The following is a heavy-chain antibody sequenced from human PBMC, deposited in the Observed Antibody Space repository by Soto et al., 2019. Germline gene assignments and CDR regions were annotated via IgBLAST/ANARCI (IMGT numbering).Heavy chain of an antibody. Sequence: PSETLSLTCTVSGGSISSYYWSWIRQPPGKGLEWIGYIYYSGSTYYNPSLKSRVTISVDTSKNQFSLKLSSVTAADTAVYYCAKGLVVRRPWFDPWGQGTLVTVSS. CDR1: GGSISSYY. CDR2: IYYSGST. D-gene: IGHD3-22*01. CDR3: AKGLVVRRPWFDP. J-gene: IGHJ5*02. V-gene: IGHV4-59*12.